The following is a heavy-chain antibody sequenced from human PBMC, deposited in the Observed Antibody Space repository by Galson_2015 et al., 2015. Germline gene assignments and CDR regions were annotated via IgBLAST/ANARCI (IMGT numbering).Heavy chain of an antibody. CDR1: GYTLTSYA. J-gene: IGHJ2*01. CDR2: INTNTGNP. V-gene: IGHV7-4-1*02. CDR3: ARDRGPGENPNWYFDL. D-gene: IGHD3-10*01. Sequence: SVKVSCKASGYTLTSYAMNWVRQAPGQGLEWMGWINTNTGNPTYAQGFTGRFVFSLDTSVSTAYLQISSLKAEDTAVYYCARDRGPGENPNWYFDLWGRGTLVTVSS.